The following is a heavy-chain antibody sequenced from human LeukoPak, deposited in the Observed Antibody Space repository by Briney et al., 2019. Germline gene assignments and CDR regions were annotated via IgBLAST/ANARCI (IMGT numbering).Heavy chain of an antibody. J-gene: IGHJ4*02. D-gene: IGHD2-21*02. CDR2: IKYDGGEK. CDR1: GFIFSTYW. CDR3: VRESFSRGDFN. V-gene: IGHV3-7*01. Sequence: GGSLRLSCAASGFIFSTYWMTWVRQAPGKGLEWVATIKYDGGEKFHVGSVRGRFTISRDNAKNSLYLQMNSLTAEDTAVYYCVRESFSRGDFNWGQGTLVSVSS.